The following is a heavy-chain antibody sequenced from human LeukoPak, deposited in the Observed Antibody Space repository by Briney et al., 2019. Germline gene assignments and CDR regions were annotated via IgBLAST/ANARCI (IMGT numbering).Heavy chain of an antibody. J-gene: IGHJ4*02. V-gene: IGHV4-34*01. Sequence: SETLSLTCAVYGGSFSGYYWSWIRQPPGKGLEWIGEISDSGSTNSNPSLKSRATILIDTSKKQISLDLYSVTAADTAVYYCAGRVPYGSGSYYFDYWGQGTLVTVSS. D-gene: IGHD3-10*01. CDR1: GGSFSGYY. CDR3: AGRVPYGSGSYYFDY. CDR2: ISDSGST.